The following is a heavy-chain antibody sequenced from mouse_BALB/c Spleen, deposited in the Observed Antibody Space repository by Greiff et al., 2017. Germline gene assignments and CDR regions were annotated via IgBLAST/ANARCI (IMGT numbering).Heavy chain of an antibody. D-gene: IGHD1-1*01. Sequence: VQLQQSGPELVKPGASVKMSCKASGYTFPSYVMHWVKQKPGQGLEWIGYINPYNDGTKYNEKFKGKATLTSDKSSSTAYMELSSLTSEDSAVYYGATTVVADYYAMDYWGQGTSVTVSS. J-gene: IGHJ4*01. CDR2: INPYNDGT. CDR3: ATTVVADYYAMDY. CDR1: GYTFPSYV. V-gene: IGHV1-14*01.